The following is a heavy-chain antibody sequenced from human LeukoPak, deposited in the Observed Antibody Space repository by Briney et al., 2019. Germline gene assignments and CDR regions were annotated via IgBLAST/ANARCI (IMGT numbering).Heavy chain of an antibody. V-gene: IGHV3-48*01. CDR1: GFTFSSYS. CDR2: ISSSSSTI. Sequence: QAGGSLRLSCAASGFTFSSYSMNWVRQAPGKGLEWVSYISSSSSTIYYADSVKGRFTISRDNAKNSLYLQMNSLRAEDTAVYYCARVRGSSWDAFDIWGQGTMVTVSS. D-gene: IGHD6-13*01. J-gene: IGHJ3*02. CDR3: ARVRGSSWDAFDI.